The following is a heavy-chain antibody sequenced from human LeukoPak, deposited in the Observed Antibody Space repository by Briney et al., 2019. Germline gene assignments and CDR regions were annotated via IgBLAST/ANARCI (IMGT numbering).Heavy chain of an antibody. CDR2: IKQDGSEK. V-gene: IGHV3-7*01. Sequence: GGSLRLSCAASGFTFSSYWMSWVRQAPGKGLEWVANIKQDGSEKHYVDSVKGRFTISRDKAKNSLYLQMNSLRAEDTAVYYCAELGITMIGGVWGKGTTVTISS. CDR3: AELGITMIGGV. D-gene: IGHD3-10*02. J-gene: IGHJ6*04. CDR1: GFTFSSYW.